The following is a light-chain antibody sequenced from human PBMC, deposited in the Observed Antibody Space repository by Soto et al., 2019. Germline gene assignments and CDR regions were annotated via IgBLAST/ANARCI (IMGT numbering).Light chain of an antibody. CDR2: KAS. CDR1: QSISSW. J-gene: IGKJ1*01. Sequence: DIPMTQSPSTLSASVGDRVTITCRASQSISSWLAWYQQKPGKAPNLLIYKASSLEGGVPSRFSGSGSGTEFTLTISSLQPDDFATYYCQQYSTYSRTFGQGTRVEIK. CDR3: QQYSTYSRT. V-gene: IGKV1-5*03.